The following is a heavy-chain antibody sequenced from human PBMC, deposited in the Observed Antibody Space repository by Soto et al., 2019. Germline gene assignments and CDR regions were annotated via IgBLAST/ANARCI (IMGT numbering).Heavy chain of an antibody. J-gene: IGHJ4*02. Sequence: SETLSLTCTVSGGSISSGGYYWSWIRQHLGKGLEWIGYIYYSGSTYYNPSLKSRVTISVDTSKNQFSLKLSSVTAADTALYYCARADYDILSGYYFDYWGQGTLVTVSS. CDR1: GGSISSGGYY. D-gene: IGHD3-9*01. CDR3: ARADYDILSGYYFDY. CDR2: IYYSGST. V-gene: IGHV4-31*03.